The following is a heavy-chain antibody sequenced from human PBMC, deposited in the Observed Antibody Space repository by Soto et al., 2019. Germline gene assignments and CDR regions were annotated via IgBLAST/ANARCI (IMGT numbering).Heavy chain of an antibody. Sequence: GGSLRLSCTASGFTFSSYAMHWVRQAPGKGLEWVAVISYDGSNKYYADSVKGRFTISRDNSKNTLYLQMNSLRAEDTAVYYCARTDTAMVPTTYYYYGMDVWGQGTTVTVSS. J-gene: IGHJ6*02. CDR1: GFTFSSYA. CDR2: ISYDGSNK. CDR3: ARTDTAMVPTTYYYYGMDV. D-gene: IGHD5-18*01. V-gene: IGHV3-30-3*01.